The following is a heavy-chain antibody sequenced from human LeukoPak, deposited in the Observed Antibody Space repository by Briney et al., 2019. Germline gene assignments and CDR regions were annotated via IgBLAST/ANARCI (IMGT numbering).Heavy chain of an antibody. CDR2: IKSKTDGGTT. CDR1: GFTFSNAW. V-gene: IGHV3-15*01. Sequence: PGGSLRLSCAASGFTFSNAWMSWVRQAPGKGLEWVGRIKSKTDGGTTDYAAPVKGRFTISRDDSKNTLYLQMNSLKTEDTAVYYCTRINYDILTGYDDYYGMDVRGKGTTVTVSS. D-gene: IGHD3-9*01. CDR3: TRINYDILTGYDDYYGMDV. J-gene: IGHJ6*04.